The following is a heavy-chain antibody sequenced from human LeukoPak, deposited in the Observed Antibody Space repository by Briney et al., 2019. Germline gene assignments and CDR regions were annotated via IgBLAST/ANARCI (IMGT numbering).Heavy chain of an antibody. CDR3: ARGQKYYYDSSGYGPNDY. CDR2: INHSGST. J-gene: IGHJ4*02. V-gene: IGHV4-34*01. CDR1: GGSFSGYY. Sequence: PSETLSLTCAVYGGSFSGYYWSWIRQPPGKGLEWIEEINHSGSTKYNPSLKSRVTISIDTSKNQFSLKVSSVTAADTAVYYCARGQKYYYDSSGYGPNDYWGQGTLVTVSS. D-gene: IGHD3-22*01.